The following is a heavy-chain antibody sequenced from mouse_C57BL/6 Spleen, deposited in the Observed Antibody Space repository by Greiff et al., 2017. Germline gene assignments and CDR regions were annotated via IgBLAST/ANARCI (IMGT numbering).Heavy chain of an antibody. Sequence: QVQLKQPGAELVMPGASVTLSCKASGYTFTSYWMHWVKQRPGQGLEWIGEIDPSDSYTNYNQKFKGKSTLTVDKSSSTAYMQLSSLTSEDAAVYYCARKVDSSGYAMDYWGQGTSVTVSS. CDR3: ARKVDSSGYAMDY. CDR1: GYTFTSYW. V-gene: IGHV1-69*01. D-gene: IGHD3-2*02. J-gene: IGHJ4*01. CDR2: IDPSDSYT.